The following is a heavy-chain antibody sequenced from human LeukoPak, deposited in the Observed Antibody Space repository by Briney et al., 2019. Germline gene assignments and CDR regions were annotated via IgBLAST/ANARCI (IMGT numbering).Heavy chain of an antibody. CDR2: ISSSGSTI. D-gene: IGHD5-12*01. Sequence: PGGSLRLSCAASGFTFSDYYMSWIRQAPGKGLEWVSYISSSGSTIYYADSVKGRFTISRDNAKNSLYLQMNSLRAEDTAVYYCARDYLPWITHAFDIWGQGTMVTVSS. J-gene: IGHJ3*02. V-gene: IGHV3-11*04. CDR3: ARDYLPWITHAFDI. CDR1: GFTFSDYY.